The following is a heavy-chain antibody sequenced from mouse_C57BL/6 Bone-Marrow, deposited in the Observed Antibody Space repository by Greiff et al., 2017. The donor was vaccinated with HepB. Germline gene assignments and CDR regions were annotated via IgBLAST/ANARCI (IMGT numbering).Heavy chain of an antibody. Sequence: QVQLQQSGAELVKPGASVKLSCKASGYTFTSYWMHWVKQRPGQGLEWIGMIHPNSGSTNYNEKFKSKATLTVDKSSSTAYMQLSSLTSEDSAVYYCANYYGSSYEVWFAYWGQGTLVTVSA. D-gene: IGHD1-1*01. J-gene: IGHJ3*01. CDR1: GYTFTSYW. V-gene: IGHV1-64*01. CDR3: ANYYGSSYEVWFAY. CDR2: IHPNSGST.